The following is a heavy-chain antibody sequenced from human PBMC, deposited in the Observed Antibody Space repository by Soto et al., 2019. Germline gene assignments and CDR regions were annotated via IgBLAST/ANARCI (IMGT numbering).Heavy chain of an antibody. Sequence: PGGSLRLSCAASGFTFSSYAMNWVRQAPGKGLEWVSTISASGGSTYYTDSVKGRFTISRDNSKNTLSLQMNSLRAEDTAIYYCARDPSTGSAGYWGQGTLVTVSS. V-gene: IGHV3-23*01. J-gene: IGHJ4*02. CDR1: GFTFSSYA. D-gene: IGHD3-9*01. CDR3: ARDPSTGSAGY. CDR2: ISASGGST.